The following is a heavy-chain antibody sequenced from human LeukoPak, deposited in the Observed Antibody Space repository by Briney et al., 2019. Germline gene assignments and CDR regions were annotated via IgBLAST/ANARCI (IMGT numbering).Heavy chain of an antibody. CDR2: IDSSGST. J-gene: IGHJ4*02. Sequence: PSQTLSLTCTVSSGSISSGSYHWTWIRQPAGKRLEWLGRIDSSGSTNYNPSLKSRITISIDTSKNQFSLKLTSVTAADTALYYCARGSTTSWYGQDFWGQGTLVTVSS. CDR1: SGSISSGSYH. CDR3: ARGSTTSWYGQDF. D-gene: IGHD1-26*01. V-gene: IGHV4-61*02.